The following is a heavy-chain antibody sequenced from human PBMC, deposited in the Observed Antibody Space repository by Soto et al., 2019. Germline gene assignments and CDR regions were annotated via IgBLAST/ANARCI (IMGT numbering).Heavy chain of an antibody. J-gene: IGHJ6*02. V-gene: IGHV3-33*01. CDR1: GFTFVNYC. D-gene: IGHD1-26*01. Sequence: VGSLRLSCAASGFTFVNYCMHWVRQAPGKGLEWVAIIWHDGNNKYYADSVRGQFIISRDNSKNRLYLQMNSLRAEDTAVYYCASDLVGASDSYGLDVWGQGTPVTVSS. CDR2: IWHDGNNK. CDR3: ASDLVGASDSYGLDV.